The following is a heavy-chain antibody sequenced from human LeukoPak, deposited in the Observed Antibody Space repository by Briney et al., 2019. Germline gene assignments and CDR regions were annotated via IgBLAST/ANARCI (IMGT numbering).Heavy chain of an antibody. CDR3: VRIPNNAGFPNWLDP. CDR2: IGSRSNYI. CDR1: GFTFSYST. D-gene: IGHD1-14*01. V-gene: IGHV3-21*01. Sequence: PGGSLRLSCAASGFTFSYSTMNWVRRAPGRGLEWVSSIGSRSNYIHYGDSVKGRFTISRDNAKNSLYLQMDSLRAEDTAMYYCVRIPNNAGFPNWLDPWGQGTLVTVSS. J-gene: IGHJ5*02.